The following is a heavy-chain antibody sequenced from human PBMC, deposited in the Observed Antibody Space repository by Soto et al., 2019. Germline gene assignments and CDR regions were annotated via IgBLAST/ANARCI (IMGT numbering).Heavy chain of an antibody. V-gene: IGHV3-48*01. CDR3: ASLTVTTGSDY. CDR1: GFTFSSYS. CDR2: ISSSSSTI. J-gene: IGHJ4*02. D-gene: IGHD4-17*01. Sequence: EVQLVESGGGLVQPGGSLRLSCAASGFTFSSYSMNWVRQAPGKGLEWVSYISSSSSTIYYADSVKGRFTISRDNAKNSLYLQMISLRAEDTAVYYCASLTVTTGSDYWGQGTLVTVSA.